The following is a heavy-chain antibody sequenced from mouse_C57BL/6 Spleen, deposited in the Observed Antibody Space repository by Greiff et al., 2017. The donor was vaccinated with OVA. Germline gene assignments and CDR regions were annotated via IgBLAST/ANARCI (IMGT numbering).Heavy chain of an antibody. V-gene: IGHV6-6*01. J-gene: IGHJ4*01. CDR3: TAGSGYDYAMDY. D-gene: IGHD3-2*02. Sequence: EVKVEESGGGLVQPGGSMKLSCAASGFSFSDAWMDWVRQSPEKGLEWVAEIRNKANNHATYYAESVKGRFTISRDDSKSSVYLQMNSLRAEDTGIYYCTAGSGYDYAMDYWGQGTSVTVSS. CDR2: IRNKANNHAT. CDR1: GFSFSDAW.